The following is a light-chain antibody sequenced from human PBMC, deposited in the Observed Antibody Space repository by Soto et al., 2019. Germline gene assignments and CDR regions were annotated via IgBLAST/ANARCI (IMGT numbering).Light chain of an antibody. CDR2: GAS. Sequence: EIVMTQSPATLSVSPGERATLSCRASQSVSGSLAWYQQKPGQAPRLLIYGASTRATCGPARFSGSGSGTEFALTISSLQSEDFAVSYCQHCYNWPLSFGGGTKVEIK. V-gene: IGKV3-15*01. CDR1: QSVSGS. J-gene: IGKJ4*01. CDR3: QHCYNWPLS.